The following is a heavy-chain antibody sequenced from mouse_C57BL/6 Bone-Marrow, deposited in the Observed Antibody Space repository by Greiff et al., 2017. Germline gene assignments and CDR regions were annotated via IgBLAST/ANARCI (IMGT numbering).Heavy chain of an antibody. CDR1: GFTFSSYA. J-gene: IGHJ1*03. V-gene: IGHV5-4*03. CDR3: ARDSQFYEGYYWYFGV. Sequence: EVMLVESGGGLVKPGGSLKLSCAASGFTFSSYAMSWVRQTPEKRLEWVATISDGGSYTYYPDNVKGRFTISRDNAKNNLYLQMSQLKSEDTAMYYCARDSQFYEGYYWYFGVGGTGTTVTVSS. D-gene: IGHD2-3*01. CDR2: ISDGGSYT.